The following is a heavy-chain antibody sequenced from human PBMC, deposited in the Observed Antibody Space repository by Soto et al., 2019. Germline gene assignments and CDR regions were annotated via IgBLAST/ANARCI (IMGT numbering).Heavy chain of an antibody. CDR3: ARDRSNSPDYFDY. D-gene: IGHD6-6*01. CDR2: IYYNGRT. V-gene: IGHV4-30-4*01. Sequence: QVQLQESGPGLVKPSQTLSLTCTVSGGSISSDDYYWSWIRQPPGNGLEWIGYIYYNGRTDYNPSLKSRVIISIDTSKNQFSLNLNSVSAADTAVYYCARDRSNSPDYFDYWGQGTLVTVSS. CDR1: GGSISSDDYY. J-gene: IGHJ4*02.